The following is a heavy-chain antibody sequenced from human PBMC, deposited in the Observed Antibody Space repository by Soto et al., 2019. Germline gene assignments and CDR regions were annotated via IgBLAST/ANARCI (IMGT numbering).Heavy chain of an antibody. CDR3: TTDVMPWFKLDY. D-gene: IGHD3-16*01. J-gene: IGHJ4*02. V-gene: IGHV3-15*07. CDR2: IKSKTDGDKT. Sequence: GGSLRLSCAASDFTFSNAWMNWVRQAPGKGLEWVGRIKSKTDGDKTDYAAAVKGRFTISRDDSKNTLFLQMNSLKTEDTAVYYCTTDVMPWFKLDYWGQGTLVTVS. CDR1: DFTFSNAW.